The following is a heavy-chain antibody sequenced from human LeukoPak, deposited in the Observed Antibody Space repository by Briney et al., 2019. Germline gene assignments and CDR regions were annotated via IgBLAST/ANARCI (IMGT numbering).Heavy chain of an antibody. CDR1: GFTFSSYG. J-gene: IGHJ4*02. CDR2: ISGSGGST. Sequence: GGSLRLSCAASGFTFSSYGMIWVRQAPGKGLEWVSGISGSGGSTYVADSAKGRFTVSRDNSKNTLYLQMNSLRADDTAVYYCAKDRPTVYSSSWLHFLDSWGQGTLVTVSS. CDR3: AKDRPTVYSSSWLHFLDS. D-gene: IGHD6-13*01. V-gene: IGHV3-23*01.